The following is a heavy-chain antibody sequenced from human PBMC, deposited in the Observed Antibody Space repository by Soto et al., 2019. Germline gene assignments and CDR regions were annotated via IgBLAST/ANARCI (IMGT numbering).Heavy chain of an antibody. V-gene: IGHV1-69*01. CDR1: GGTFSSYD. CDR3: ARVRVVPAAGNSFDY. CDR2: IIPIFGTA. J-gene: IGHJ4*02. D-gene: IGHD2-2*01. Sequence: KISCKASGGTFSSYDISWVRQAPGQGLEWMGGIIPIFGTANYAQKFQGRVTITADESTSTAYMELSSLRSEDTAVYYCARVRVVPAAGNSFDYWGQGTLVTVSS.